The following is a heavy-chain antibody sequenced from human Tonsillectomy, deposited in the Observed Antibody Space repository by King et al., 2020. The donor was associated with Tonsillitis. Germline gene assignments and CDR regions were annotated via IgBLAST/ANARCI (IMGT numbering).Heavy chain of an antibody. V-gene: IGHV3-11*05. D-gene: IGHD4-23*01. CDR2: ISSSSTYT. CDR1: GFTFSDSY. Sequence: VQLVESGGGLVKPGGSLRLSCAASGFTFSDSYMSWIRQAPGKGLEWVSYISSSSTYTNYADSVKGRFTISRDNAKNSLYLQMNSLRAEDTAVYHCAKTQRPYAGRDYWGQGTLVTVSS. J-gene: IGHJ4*02. CDR3: AKTQRPYAGRDY.